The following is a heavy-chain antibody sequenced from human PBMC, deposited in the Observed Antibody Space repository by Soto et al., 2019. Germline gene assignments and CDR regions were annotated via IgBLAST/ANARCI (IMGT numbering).Heavy chain of an antibody. CDR3: ARDPEGVWDCSGGSCYPRPFDY. CDR2: ISYDGSNK. CDR1: GFTFSSYA. D-gene: IGHD2-15*01. J-gene: IGHJ4*02. V-gene: IGHV3-30-3*01. Sequence: QVQLVESGGGVVQPGRSLRLSCAASGFTFSSYAMHWVRQAPGKGLEWVAVISYDGSNKYYADSVKGRFTISRDNSKNTLYLEMNSLRAEDTAVYYCARDPEGVWDCSGGSCYPRPFDYWGQGTLVTVSS.